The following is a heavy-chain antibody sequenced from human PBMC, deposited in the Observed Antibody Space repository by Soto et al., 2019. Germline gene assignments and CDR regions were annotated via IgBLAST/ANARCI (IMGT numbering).Heavy chain of an antibody. CDR1: GFTFSSYA. Sequence: GGSLRLSCAASGFTFSSYAMSWVRQAPGKGLEWVSAISGDGGSIYYADSMKGRFTISRDNSKNTLFLQMNSLRAEDTAVYYCAYDQYATVHDVFYIWRQRTMVTV. J-gene: IGHJ3*02. CDR2: ISGDGGSI. D-gene: IGHD1-26*01. CDR3: AYDQYATVHDVFYI. V-gene: IGHV3-23*01.